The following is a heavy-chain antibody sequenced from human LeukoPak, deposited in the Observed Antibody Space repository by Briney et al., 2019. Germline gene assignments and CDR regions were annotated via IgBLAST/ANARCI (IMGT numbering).Heavy chain of an antibody. CDR3: AREGFTLDY. J-gene: IGHJ4*02. V-gene: IGHV3-48*03. CDR1: GFTVSSYE. Sequence: GGSLRLSCAASGFTVSSYEINWVRQAPGKGLEWVSYISSSGSTIYYADSVKGRFTISRDNAKNSLYLQMNSLRAEDTAVYYCAREGFTLDYWGQGTLVTVSS. CDR2: ISSSGSTI.